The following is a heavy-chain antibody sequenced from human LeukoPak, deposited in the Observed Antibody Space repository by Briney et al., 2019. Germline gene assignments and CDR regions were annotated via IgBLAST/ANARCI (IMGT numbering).Heavy chain of an antibody. J-gene: IGHJ2*01. CDR3: ARGRVGLRLGELSLPWYFDL. V-gene: IGHV4-61*02. D-gene: IGHD3-16*02. CDR1: GGSISSGSYY. CDR2: IYSSGSA. Sequence: SETLSLTCTVSGGSISSGSYYWSWIRQPAGKGLEWIGRIYSSGSANYNPSLKSRVTISLDTSKNQFSLKLSSVTAADTAVYYCARGRVGLRLGELSLPWYFDLWGRGTLVTVSS.